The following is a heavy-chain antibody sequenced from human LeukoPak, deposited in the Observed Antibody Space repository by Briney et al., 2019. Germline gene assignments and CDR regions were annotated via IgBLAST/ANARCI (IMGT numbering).Heavy chain of an antibody. CDR2: ISSSSSTI. Sequence: GGSLRPSCAASGFTFSSYSMNWVRQAPGRGLEWVSYISSSSSTIYYADSVKGRFTISRDNAKNSLYLQMNSLRAEDTAVYYCARDQVAVPRLIVVVVAATPDYYYGMDVWGQGTTVTVSS. D-gene: IGHD2-15*01. CDR1: GFTFSSYS. V-gene: IGHV3-48*01. J-gene: IGHJ6*02. CDR3: ARDQVAVPRLIVVVVAATPDYYYGMDV.